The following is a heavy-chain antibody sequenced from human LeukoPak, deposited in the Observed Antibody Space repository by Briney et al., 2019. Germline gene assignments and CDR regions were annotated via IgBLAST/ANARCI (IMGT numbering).Heavy chain of an antibody. V-gene: IGHV3-21*01. D-gene: IGHD2-2*01. CDR2: ISSSSSYI. CDR3: ARDLYVVPAAIIELGWNWFDP. J-gene: IGHJ5*02. Sequence: PGGSLRLSCAASGFTFSSYSMNWVRQAPGKGLEWVSSISSSSSYIYYADSVKGRFTISRDNAKNSLCLQMNSLRAEDTAVYYCARDLYVVPAAIIELGWNWFDPWGQGTLVTVSS. CDR1: GFTFSSYS.